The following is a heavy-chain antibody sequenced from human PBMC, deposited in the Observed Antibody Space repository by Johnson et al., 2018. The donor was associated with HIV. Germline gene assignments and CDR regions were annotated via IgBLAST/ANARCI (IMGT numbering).Heavy chain of an antibody. CDR2: ISYDGSNK. V-gene: IGHV3-30-3*01. CDR1: GFTFSSYA. Sequence: QVQLVESGGGVVQPGRSLRLSCAASGFTFSSYAMHWVRQAPGKGLEWVAVISYDGSNKYYADSVKGRFTISRDNSKNTLYLQMNSLRAEDTAVYYCATDIAVGGAFEIWGQGTMVTVSS. CDR3: ATDIAVGGAFEI. D-gene: IGHD6-19*01. J-gene: IGHJ3*02.